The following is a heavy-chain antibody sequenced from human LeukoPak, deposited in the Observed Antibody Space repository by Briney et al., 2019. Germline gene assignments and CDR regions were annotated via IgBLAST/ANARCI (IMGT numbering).Heavy chain of an antibody. Sequence: GGSLRLSCAASGLTVRSNYMNWVRQAPGKGLEWVSLIFGDNNTHYADSVRGRFSISRDNSKNTVYLQMDSLRAEDTAVYYCTRKYCSGGSCLDDIFDIWGQGTIVTVSS. J-gene: IGHJ3*02. V-gene: IGHV3-53*01. CDR1: GLTVRSNY. D-gene: IGHD2-15*01. CDR3: TRKYCSGGSCLDDIFDI. CDR2: IFGDNNT.